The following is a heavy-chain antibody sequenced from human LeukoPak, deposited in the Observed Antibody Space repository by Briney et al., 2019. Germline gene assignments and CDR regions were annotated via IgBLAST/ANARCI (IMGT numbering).Heavy chain of an antibody. D-gene: IGHD6-19*01. CDR3: ARRRRDSSGWSSEYYFDY. J-gene: IGHJ4*02. CDR2: ISAYNGNT. Sequence: ASVNVSCTASGYTFTSYGISWVRQAPGQGLEWMGWISAYNGNTNYAQKLQGRVTMTTDTSTSTAYMELRSLRSDDTAVYYCARRRRDSSGWSSEYYFDYWGQGTLVTVSS. CDR1: GYTFTSYG. V-gene: IGHV1-18*01.